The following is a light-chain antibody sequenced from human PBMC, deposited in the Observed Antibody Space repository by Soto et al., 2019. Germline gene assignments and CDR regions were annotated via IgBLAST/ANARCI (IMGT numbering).Light chain of an antibody. J-gene: IGKJ5*01. CDR3: QDYGS. CDR1: QSFLSAY. V-gene: IGKV3-20*01. Sequence: IVLTPSPGTLVLSPGESATLSXRASQSFLSAYLTWYQCRPRXSPRHXIYDTSRRATGRPDRFSASGSGTHFTLTISSLESADFAVYYCQDYGSFGQGTRLEIK. CDR2: DTS.